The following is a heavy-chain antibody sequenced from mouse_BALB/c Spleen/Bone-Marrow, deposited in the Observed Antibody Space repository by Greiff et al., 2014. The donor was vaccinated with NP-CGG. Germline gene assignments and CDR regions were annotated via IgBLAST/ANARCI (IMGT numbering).Heavy chain of an antibody. J-gene: IGHJ2*01. CDR1: GFTFSSYG. Sequence: DVMLVESGGGLAQPGGSLKLSCAASGFTFSSYGMSWVRQTPDKRLELVATINSNGGSTYYPDSVKGRFTISRDTAKNTLYLQMSSLKSEETAMYYCVRGNYGNYVDYFAFWGQGTPLTVSS. CDR2: INSNGGST. CDR3: VRGNYGNYVDYFAF. D-gene: IGHD2-1*01. V-gene: IGHV5-6-3*01.